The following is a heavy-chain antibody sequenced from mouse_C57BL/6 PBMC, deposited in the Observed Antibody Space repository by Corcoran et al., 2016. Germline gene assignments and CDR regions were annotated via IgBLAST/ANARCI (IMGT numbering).Heavy chain of an antibody. CDR2: IYPGDGDT. V-gene: IGHV1-80*01. J-gene: IGHJ4*01. Sequence: QVQLQQSGAELVKPGASVKISCKASGYAFSSYWMNWVKQRPGKGLEWIGQIYPGDGDTNYNGKFKGKATLTADKSSSTAYMQLSSLTSEDSAVYFCARWGWGGYAMYYWGQGTSVTVSS. CDR3: ARWGWGGYAMYY. CDR1: GYAFSSYW. D-gene: IGHD2-3*01.